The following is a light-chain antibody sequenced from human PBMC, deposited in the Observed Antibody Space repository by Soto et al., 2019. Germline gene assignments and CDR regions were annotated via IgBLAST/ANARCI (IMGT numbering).Light chain of an antibody. CDR2: GAS. CDR1: QSVSSSY. V-gene: IGKV3-20*01. CDR3: QQYVSSTGT. Sequence: DIVLTQSPGTLSLSPGARATLSCRASQSVSSSYLAWYQQKPGQAPRLLIYGASRRATGIPDRFSGSGSGTDFTLTISRLEPEDFAVYYCQQYVSSTGTFGQRTKVEVK. J-gene: IGKJ1*01.